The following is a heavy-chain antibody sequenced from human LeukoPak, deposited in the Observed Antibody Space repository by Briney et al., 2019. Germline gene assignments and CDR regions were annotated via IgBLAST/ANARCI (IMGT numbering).Heavy chain of an antibody. D-gene: IGHD7-27*01. V-gene: IGHV4-59*01. CDR1: GGSITSYY. CDR2: IYYSGST. J-gene: IGHJ4*02. CDR3: ASRKLGNDY. Sequence: SETLSLTCTVSGGSITSYYWSWIRQPPGKGLEWIGYIYYSGSTNYNPSLKSRVTISVDRSKNQFSLKLISVTAADTAVYYCASRKLGNDYWGQGTLVTVSS.